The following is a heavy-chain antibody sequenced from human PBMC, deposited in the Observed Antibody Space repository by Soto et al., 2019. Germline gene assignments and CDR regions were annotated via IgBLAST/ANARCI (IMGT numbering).Heavy chain of an antibody. CDR3: ARAMIGYCSSTSCSVAYYYYGMDV. CDR1: GYSFTSYW. V-gene: IGHV5-51*01. J-gene: IGHJ6*02. Sequence: PGEFLKISCKGSGYSFTSYWIGWVRQMPEKGLEWMGIIYPGDSDTRYSPSFQGQVTISADKSISTAYLQWSSLKASDTAMYYCARAMIGYCSSTSCSVAYYYYGMDVWGQGTTVTVSS. D-gene: IGHD2-2*01. CDR2: IYPGDSDT.